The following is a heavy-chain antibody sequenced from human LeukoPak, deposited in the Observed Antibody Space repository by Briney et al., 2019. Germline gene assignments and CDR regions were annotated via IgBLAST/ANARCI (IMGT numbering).Heavy chain of an antibody. CDR2: IWYDGSNK. D-gene: IGHD5-24*01. J-gene: IGHJ4*02. V-gene: IGHV3-33*01. CDR3: ARDRAQMATILLSDSFDY. Sequence: GGSLRLSCAASGFTFSSYGMHWVRQAPGKGLEWVAVIWYDGSNKYYADSVKGRFTISRDNSKNTLYLQMNSLRAEDTAVYYCARDRAQMATILLSDSFDYWGQGTLVTVSS. CDR1: GFTFSSYG.